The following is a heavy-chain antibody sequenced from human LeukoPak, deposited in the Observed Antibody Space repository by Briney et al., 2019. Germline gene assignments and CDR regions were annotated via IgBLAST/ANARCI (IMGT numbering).Heavy chain of an antibody. Sequence: KPSETLSLTCTVSGGSISSYYWSWIRQPAGKGLEWIGRIYTSGSTNYNPSLKSRVTISVDKSKNQFSLKLSSVTAADTAVYYCARGGFYCGGDCYVDYWGQGTLVTVSS. CDR3: ARGGFYCGGDCYVDY. D-gene: IGHD2-21*02. CDR2: IYTSGST. J-gene: IGHJ4*02. CDR1: GGSISSYY. V-gene: IGHV4-4*07.